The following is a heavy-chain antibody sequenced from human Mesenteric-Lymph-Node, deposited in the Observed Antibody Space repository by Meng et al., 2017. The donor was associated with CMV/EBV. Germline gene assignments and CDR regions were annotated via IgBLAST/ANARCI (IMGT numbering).Heavy chain of an antibody. CDR3: ASEVGHCATASCFDS. J-gene: IGHJ4*02. Sequence: GESLKISCAASGFTFSSYAMSWVRQAPGKGLEWVSAISGSGGSTYYADSVKGRFTISRDNAKSSLSLHLSSLRAEDTALYYCASEVGHCATASCFDSWGQGTLVTVSS. V-gene: IGHV3-23*01. CDR2: ISGSGGST. CDR1: GFTFSSYA. D-gene: IGHD2-2*01.